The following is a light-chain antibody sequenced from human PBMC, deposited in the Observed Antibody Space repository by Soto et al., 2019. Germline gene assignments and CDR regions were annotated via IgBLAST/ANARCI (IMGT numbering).Light chain of an antibody. CDR2: DAS. CDR1: QDIRKY. V-gene: IGKV1-33*01. CDR3: QQYENLPYT. J-gene: IGKJ2*01. Sequence: DIQMTQSPSSLSASVGDRVTITCQASQDIRKYLNWYQQKPGKAPKLLIYDASNLETGVSSRFSGSGSGTDFTFTISSLQPEDIATYYCQQYENLPYTFGQGTKLQIK.